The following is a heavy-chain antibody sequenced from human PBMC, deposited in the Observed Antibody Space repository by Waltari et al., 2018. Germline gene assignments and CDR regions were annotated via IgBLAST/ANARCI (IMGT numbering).Heavy chain of an antibody. CDR3: ARKGARRYYYMDV. Sequence: QVQLVESGGGVVQPGKSLRLSCVASGFMFSNYGMHWVRQAPGKGLEWAAVIWYDGSTTYYGDSVRGRFTISRDNSKNTLYLLMNDLRDEDTAVYYCARKGARRYYYMDVWGKGTTVTVSS. J-gene: IGHJ6*03. D-gene: IGHD3-16*01. V-gene: IGHV3-33*01. CDR2: IWYDGSTT. CDR1: GFMFSNYG.